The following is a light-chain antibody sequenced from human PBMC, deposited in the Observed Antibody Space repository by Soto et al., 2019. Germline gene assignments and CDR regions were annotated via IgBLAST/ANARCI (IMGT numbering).Light chain of an antibody. CDR2: EVS. CDR3: SSYVGSNTVV. Sequence: QSALTQPPSASGSPGQSVTISCTGTSSDVGAYNFVSWYQQHPGKAPKLMIYEVSKRPSGVPDRFSGSKSGNTASLTVSGLQAEEEADYYCSSYVGSNTVVFGGGTKLTVL. CDR1: SSDVGAYNF. J-gene: IGLJ2*01. V-gene: IGLV2-8*01.